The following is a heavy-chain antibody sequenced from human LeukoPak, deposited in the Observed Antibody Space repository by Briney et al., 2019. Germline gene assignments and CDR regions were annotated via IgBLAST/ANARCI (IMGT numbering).Heavy chain of an antibody. CDR3: ARQLYWDGIDI. CDR1: GGSFSGFY. D-gene: IGHD1-26*01. Sequence: SETLSLTCAVTGGSFSGFYGSWLRQPPGKGLEWIGEINHRERSTYNPSLESRVSISVDASKNQFSLTLSSVTAADTSVYYCARQLYWDGIDIWGQGTMVIVSS. CDR2: INHRERS. J-gene: IGHJ3*02. V-gene: IGHV4-34*01.